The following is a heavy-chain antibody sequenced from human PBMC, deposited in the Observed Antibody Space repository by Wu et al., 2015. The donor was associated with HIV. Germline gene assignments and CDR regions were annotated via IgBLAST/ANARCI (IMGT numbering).Heavy chain of an antibody. D-gene: IGHD3-3*01. CDR1: GGALRNCA. Sequence: QVQLVQSGAEVRKPGSSVKVSCRASGGALRNCALSWVRQAPGQGFEWMGRIIPMSETTNYAQRFQGRVTITVDKATNTAFMELSSLTSEDTAVYYCARSRLDTDVIYGVTTNYYYYYMDVWAKGPRSPSP. CDR3: ARSRLDTDVIYGVTTNYYYYYMDV. CDR2: IIPMSETT. J-gene: IGHJ6*03. V-gene: IGHV1-69*14.